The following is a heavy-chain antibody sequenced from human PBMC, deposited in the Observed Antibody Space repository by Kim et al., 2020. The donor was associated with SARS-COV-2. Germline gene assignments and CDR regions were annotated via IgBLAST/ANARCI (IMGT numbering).Heavy chain of an antibody. D-gene: IGHD6-13*01. J-gene: IGHJ4*02. CDR2: INHSGST. CDR1: GGSFSGYY. V-gene: IGHV4-34*01. Sequence: SETLSLTCAVYGGSFSGYYWSWIRQPPGKGLEWIGEINHSGSTNYNPSLKSRVTISVDTSKNQFSLKLSSVTAADTAVYYCARGLSSWYFYYWGQGTLVTVSS. CDR3: ARGLSSWYFYY.